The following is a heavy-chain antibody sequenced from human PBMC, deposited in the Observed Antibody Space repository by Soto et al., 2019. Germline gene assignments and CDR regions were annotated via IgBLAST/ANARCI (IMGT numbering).Heavy chain of an antibody. CDR3: ARRFAASMDV. V-gene: IGHV4-39*01. CDR2: IYYSGST. J-gene: IGHJ6*02. D-gene: IGHD3-10*01. CDR1: GGSISSSSYY. Sequence: SETLSLTCTVSGGSISSSSYYWGWIRQPPGKGLEWIGSIYYSGSTYYNPSLKSRVTISVDTSKNQFSLKLSSVTAADTAVYYCARRFAASMDVWGQGTTVTVSS.